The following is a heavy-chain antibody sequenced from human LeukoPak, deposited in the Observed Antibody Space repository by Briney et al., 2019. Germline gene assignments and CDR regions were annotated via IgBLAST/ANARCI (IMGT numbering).Heavy chain of an antibody. Sequence: GESLKISCKGSGYSFTSYWIGWVRQMPGKGLEWMGIIYPGDSDTRYSPSFQGQVTISADKSISTAYLQWSSLKASDTAMYYCARQTGPYYYDSSGYYFDYWGQGTLVTVSS. D-gene: IGHD3-22*01. CDR3: ARQTGPYYYDSSGYYFDY. J-gene: IGHJ4*02. V-gene: IGHV5-51*01. CDR1: GYSFTSYW. CDR2: IYPGDSDT.